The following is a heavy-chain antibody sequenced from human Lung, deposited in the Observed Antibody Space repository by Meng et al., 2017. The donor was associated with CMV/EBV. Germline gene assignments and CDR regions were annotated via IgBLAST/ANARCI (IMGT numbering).Heavy chain of an antibody. V-gene: IGHV3-21*01. Sequence: GESLKISCAASGFTFSTYSMNWVRQAPGKGLEWVSSINNSSSYIYYADSVKGRFTIYRDNAKNSLYLQMNSLRAEDTAVYYCARDLIVGTAYFDYWGQGTXVTVSS. D-gene: IGHD1-26*01. CDR1: GFTFSTYS. J-gene: IGHJ4*02. CDR2: INNSSSYI. CDR3: ARDLIVGTAYFDY.